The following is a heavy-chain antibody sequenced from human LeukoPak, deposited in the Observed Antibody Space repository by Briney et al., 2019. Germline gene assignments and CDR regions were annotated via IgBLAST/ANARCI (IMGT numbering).Heavy chain of an antibody. V-gene: IGHV3-7*05. CDR3: AREDQPRGTFDY. J-gene: IGHJ4*02. Sequence: PGGSLRLSCVASGFTFRDYYMSWIRQAPGKGLEWVANIKQDGSEKYYVDSVKGRFTISRDNAKNSLYLQMNSLRAEDTALYYCAREDQPRGTFDYWGQGILVTVSS. CDR1: GFTFRDYY. CDR2: IKQDGSEK. D-gene: IGHD2-15*01.